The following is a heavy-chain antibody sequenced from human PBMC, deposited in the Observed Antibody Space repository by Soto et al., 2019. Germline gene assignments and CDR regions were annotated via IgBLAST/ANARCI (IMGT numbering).Heavy chain of an antibody. CDR2: IKQDGSEK. J-gene: IGHJ4*02. D-gene: IGHD2-15*01. Sequence: GGSLRLSCAASGFTFSSYWMSWVRQAPGKGLEWVANIKQDGSEKYYVDSVKGRFTISRDNAKNSLYLQMNSLRAEDTAVYYCARLSCYSGCWFDYWGQGTLVTVSS. V-gene: IGHV3-7*01. CDR1: GFTFSSYW. CDR3: ARLSCYSGCWFDY.